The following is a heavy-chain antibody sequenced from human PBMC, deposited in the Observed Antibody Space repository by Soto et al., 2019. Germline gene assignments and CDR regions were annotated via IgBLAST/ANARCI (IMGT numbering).Heavy chain of an antibody. CDR1: GFTFSSYW. J-gene: IGHJ4*02. V-gene: IGHV3-7*03. D-gene: IGHD2-15*01. CDR2: IKQDGSEK. Sequence: EVQLVESGGGLVQPGGSLRLSCAASGFTFSSYWMSWVRQAPGKGLEWVANIKQDGSEKYYVDSVKGRFTISRDNAKNSLYLQMNSLRAGDTAVYYCARGYCSGGSCLSFDYWGQGTLVTVSS. CDR3: ARGYCSGGSCLSFDY.